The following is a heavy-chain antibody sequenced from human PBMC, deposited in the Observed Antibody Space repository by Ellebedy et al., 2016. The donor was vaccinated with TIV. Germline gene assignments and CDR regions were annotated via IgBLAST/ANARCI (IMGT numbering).Heavy chain of an antibody. D-gene: IGHD3-16*01. CDR1: GFTFGFSFSRYA. Sequence: GESLKISCAASGFTFGFSFSRYAVSWVRQAPGKGLEWVSGISGSGGSTYYADSVKGRFTISRDNSKNTLYLQLNSLRAEDTALYYCARTTTMTTFGAFDFWGQGTMVTVSS. CDR2: ISGSGGST. J-gene: IGHJ3*01. V-gene: IGHV3-23*01. CDR3: ARTTTMTTFGAFDF.